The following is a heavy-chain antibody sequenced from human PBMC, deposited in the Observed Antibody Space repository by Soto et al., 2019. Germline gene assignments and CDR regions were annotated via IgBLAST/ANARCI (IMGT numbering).Heavy chain of an antibody. CDR3: APGSRFDY. V-gene: IGHV5-51*01. Sequence: PGESLKISCKASGYSFTSLWIGWVRQMPGKGLEWMGIINPGDSDTRYSPSFEGQVALSADKSINTAYMQWNSLKAAAVYYCAPGSRFDYWGQGTLVTVSS. CDR1: GYSFTSLW. J-gene: IGHJ4*02. CDR2: INPGDSDT. D-gene: IGHD1-26*01.